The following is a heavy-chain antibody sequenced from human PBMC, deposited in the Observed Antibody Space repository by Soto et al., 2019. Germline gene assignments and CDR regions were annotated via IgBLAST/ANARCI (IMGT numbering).Heavy chain of an antibody. Sequence: GASVKVSCKASGYTFTSYAMHWVRQAPGQRLEWMGWINAGNGNTKYSQKFQGRVTITRDTSASTAYMELSSLRSEDTAVYYCARDSDSSGYYYVAGLDYWGQGTLVTVS. J-gene: IGHJ4*02. CDR1: GYTFTSYA. V-gene: IGHV1-3*01. D-gene: IGHD3-22*01. CDR2: INAGNGNT. CDR3: ARDSDSSGYYYVAGLDY.